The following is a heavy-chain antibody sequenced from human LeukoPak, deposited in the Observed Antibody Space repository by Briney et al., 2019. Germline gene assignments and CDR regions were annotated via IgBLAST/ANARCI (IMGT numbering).Heavy chain of an antibody. J-gene: IGHJ4*02. D-gene: IGHD2-15*01. CDR1: GDSISSYY. CDR3: ARHHCSGGSCYSLDFDY. Sequence: SETLSLTCTVSGDSISSYYWSWIRQPPGKGKGLEWIGYIYYSGSTNYNPSLKSRVTISVDTSKNQFSLKLSSVTAADTAVYYCARHHCSGGSCYSLDFDYWGQGTLVTVSS. CDR2: IYYSGST. V-gene: IGHV4-59*08.